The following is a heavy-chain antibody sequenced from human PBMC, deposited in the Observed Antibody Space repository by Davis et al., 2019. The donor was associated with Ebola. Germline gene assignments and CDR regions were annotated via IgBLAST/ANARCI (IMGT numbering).Heavy chain of an antibody. V-gene: IGHV5-51*01. Sequence: GESLKISCKGSGYTFPSHWIGWVRQMPGKGLEWMGIIYTGDSDTRYSPSFRGQVTISADKSMKTAFLQWSSLKASDSGMYYCASLRRTITGMDDGFDIWGQGTMVTVSS. J-gene: IGHJ3*02. CDR2: IYTGDSDT. CDR3: ASLRRTITGMDDGFDI. D-gene: IGHD2-8*02. CDR1: GYTFPSHW.